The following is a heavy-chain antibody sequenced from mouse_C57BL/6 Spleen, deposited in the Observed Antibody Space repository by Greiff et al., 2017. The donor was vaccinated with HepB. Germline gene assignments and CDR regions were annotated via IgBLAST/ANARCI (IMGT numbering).Heavy chain of an antibody. V-gene: IGHV5-4*01. CDR2: ISDGGSYT. Sequence: EVQGVESGGGLVKPGGSLKLSCAASGFTFSSYAMSWVRQTPEKRLEWVATISDGGSYTYYPDNVKGRFTISRDNAKNNLYLQMRHLKSDDTAMYYCAREGITTVVATSWYFDVWGTGTTVTVSS. D-gene: IGHD1-1*01. CDR1: GFTFSSYA. CDR3: AREGITTVVATSWYFDV. J-gene: IGHJ1*03.